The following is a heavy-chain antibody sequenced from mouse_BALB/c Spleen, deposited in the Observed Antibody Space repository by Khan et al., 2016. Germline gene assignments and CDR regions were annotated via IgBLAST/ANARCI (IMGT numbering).Heavy chain of an antibody. CDR1: GYTFTDYW. J-gene: IGHJ3*01. Sequence: QLSGAELAKPGASVKMSCKASGYTFTDYWMHWVKQRPGQGLEWIGYINPNTGYTEYNQKFKDKATLTADKSSSTAYMQLSSLTSEDSAVYYCERWSYYYGSSYGWFAYWGQGTLVTVSA. V-gene: IGHV1-7*01. D-gene: IGHD1-1*01. CDR3: ERWSYYYGSSYGWFAY. CDR2: INPNTGYT.